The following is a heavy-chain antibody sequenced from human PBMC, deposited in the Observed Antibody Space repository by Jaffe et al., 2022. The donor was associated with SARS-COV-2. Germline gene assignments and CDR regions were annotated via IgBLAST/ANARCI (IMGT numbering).Heavy chain of an antibody. CDR3: ARLVSRVAGQWGGFYDSSGFYGPYFDY. CDR1: GGSISSSGYY. Sequence: QLQLQESGPGLVKSSETLSLTCSVSGGSISSSGYYWGWIRQPPGKGLEWIGSFYYSGSTYYNPSLKSRVTISADKSKNQFSLNLSSVTAADTAVYYCARLVSRVAGQWGGFYDSSGFYGPYFDYGGRGTLVTVSS. CDR2: FYYSGST. V-gene: IGHV4-39*01. D-gene: IGHD3-22*01. J-gene: IGHJ4*02.